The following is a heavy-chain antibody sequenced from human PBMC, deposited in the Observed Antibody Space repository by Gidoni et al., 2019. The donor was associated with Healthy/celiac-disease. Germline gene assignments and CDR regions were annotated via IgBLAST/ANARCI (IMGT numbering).Heavy chain of an antibody. CDR2: IWYDGSNK. CDR3: ARESRVVPAAKGPRGAFDI. J-gene: IGHJ3*02. V-gene: IGHV3-33*01. D-gene: IGHD2-2*01. CDR1: SSYG. Sequence: SSYGMHWVRQAPGKGLEWVAVIWYDGSNKYYADSVKGRFTISRDNSKNTLYLQMNSLRAEDTAVYYCARESRVVPAAKGPRGAFDIWGQGTMVTVSS.